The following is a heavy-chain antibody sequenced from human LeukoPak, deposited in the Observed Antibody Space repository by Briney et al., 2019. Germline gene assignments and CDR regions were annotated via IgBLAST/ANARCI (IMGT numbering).Heavy chain of an antibody. Sequence: ASVKVSCKASGYTFPNYGVSWVRQAPGQGLEWVGWITAYNGNTNYAQKLQGRVTMTTDTSTSTAYMELRSLRSDDTAVYYCARDRWRRVEANYGSGSGGIEYWGQGTLVTVSS. CDR2: ITAYNGNT. CDR1: GYTFPNYG. D-gene: IGHD3-10*01. J-gene: IGHJ4*02. V-gene: IGHV1-18*01. CDR3: ARDRWRRVEANYGSGSGGIEY.